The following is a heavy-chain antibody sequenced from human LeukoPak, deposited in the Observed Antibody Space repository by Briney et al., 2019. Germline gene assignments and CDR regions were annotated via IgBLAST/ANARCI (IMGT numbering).Heavy chain of an antibody. CDR1: GYTFTSYG. D-gene: IGHD5-12*01. J-gene: IGHJ4*02. Sequence: SVKVSCKASGYTFTSYGISWVRQAPGQGLEWMGGIIPIFGTANYAQKFQGRVTITADESTSTAYMELSSLRSEDTAVYYCARGWLRSREFDYWGQGTLVTVSS. CDR3: ARGWLRSREFDY. V-gene: IGHV1-69*13. CDR2: IIPIFGTA.